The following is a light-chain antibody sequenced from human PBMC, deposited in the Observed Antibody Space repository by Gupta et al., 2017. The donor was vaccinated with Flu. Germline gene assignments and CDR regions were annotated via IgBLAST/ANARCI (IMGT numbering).Light chain of an antibody. J-gene: IGKJ2*01. Sequence: VTPGEPASISCRSSQSLLNTNGYTYLDWYLQKPGQSPQLLIYLVSSRASGVPDRFSGSGSGTDFTLKISRVEAEDVGVYYCRQALQTPYTFGQGTKMEIK. V-gene: IGKV2-28*01. CDR3: RQALQTPYT. CDR2: LVS. CDR1: QSLLNTNGYTY.